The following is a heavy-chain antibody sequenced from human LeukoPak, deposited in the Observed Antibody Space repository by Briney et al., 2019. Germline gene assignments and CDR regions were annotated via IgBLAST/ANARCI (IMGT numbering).Heavy chain of an antibody. CDR3: AKGRQQLTWGAFDI. CDR1: GFTFSTYS. V-gene: IGHV3-21*01. D-gene: IGHD6-13*01. CDR2: ISSSSNFI. J-gene: IGHJ3*02. Sequence: GGSLRLSCAASGFTFSTYSLNWVRQAPGKGLEWVSSISSSSNFIYYADSVRGRFTISRDNAKNSLYLQMNSLRAEDTAVYYCAKGRQQLTWGAFDIWGQGTMITVSS.